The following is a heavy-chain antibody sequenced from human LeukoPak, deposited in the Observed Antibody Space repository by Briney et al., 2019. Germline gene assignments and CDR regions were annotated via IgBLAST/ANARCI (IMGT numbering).Heavy chain of an antibody. CDR2: VYHTGTS. J-gene: IGHJ4*02. D-gene: IGHD2-8*01. V-gene: IGHV4-59*12. CDR3: TRVVNGGHFDY. CDR1: GASINDYY. Sequence: SETLSLTCSVSGASINDYYWTWIRQPPGKGLEWIGYVYHTGTSGYHPSLKCRVAMSLDTSKNQVSLKMSSVTAADTAVYFCTRVVNGGHFDYWGQGTLVTVSS.